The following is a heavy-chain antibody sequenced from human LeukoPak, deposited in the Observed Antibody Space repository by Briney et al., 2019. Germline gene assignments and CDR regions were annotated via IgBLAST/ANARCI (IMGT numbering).Heavy chain of an antibody. J-gene: IGHJ5*02. V-gene: IGHV3-23*01. Sequence: GGSLRLSCAASGFTFRNYAMTWVRQAPGKGLEWVSVVTGNGDTTYYADSLKGRFTISRDNSRNTLYLQMNSLRAEDTAVYYCAKARSGGYNWFDPWGQGTLVTVSS. CDR2: VTGNGDTT. CDR1: GFTFRNYA. CDR3: AKARSGGYNWFDP. D-gene: IGHD3-3*01.